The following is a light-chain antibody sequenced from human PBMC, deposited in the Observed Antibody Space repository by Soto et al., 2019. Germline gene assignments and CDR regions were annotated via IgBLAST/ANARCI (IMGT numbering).Light chain of an antibody. CDR2: AEF. CDR1: QSIGRS. J-gene: IGKJ2*01. CDR3: RQSYSTPPDT. V-gene: IGKV1-39*01. Sequence: DIQMTQSPSSLSASVGDRVTITCRASQSIGRSLNWYQKKPGKARKLLIHAEFSMHIRDPSRFSGSGSATDFTLNISILQTEDFGYYSCRQSYSTPPDTFGQGTKLEIK.